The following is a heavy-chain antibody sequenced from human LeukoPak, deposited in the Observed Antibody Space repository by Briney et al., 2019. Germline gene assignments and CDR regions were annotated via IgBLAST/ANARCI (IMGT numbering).Heavy chain of an antibody. CDR3: ARTHRSGSYYFFDY. CDR2: IYYSGST. CDR1: GGSISSYY. Sequence: SETLSLTCTVSGGSISSYYWSWIRQPPGKGLEWIGYIYYSGSTNYNPSLKSRVTISVDTSKNQFSLKLSSVTAADTAVYYCARTHRSGSYYFFDYWGQGTLVTVSS. V-gene: IGHV4-59*01. D-gene: IGHD3-10*01. J-gene: IGHJ4*02.